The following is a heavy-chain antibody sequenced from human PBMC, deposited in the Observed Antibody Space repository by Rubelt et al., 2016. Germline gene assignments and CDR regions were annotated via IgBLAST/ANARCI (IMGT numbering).Heavy chain of an antibody. CDR2: INAGNGNT. CDR1: GYTFPRYA. J-gene: IGHJ4*02. Sequence: QVQLVQSGAEVKKPGASVKVSCKASGYTFPRYALHWVRQAPGQRLEWMGWINAGNGNTKYSQKFQGRVTITSDTSARTVYMELSSLGSEETAVYDCARGPRGNNFDYWGQGTLVTVSS. CDR3: ARGPRGNNFDY. V-gene: IGHV1-3*01.